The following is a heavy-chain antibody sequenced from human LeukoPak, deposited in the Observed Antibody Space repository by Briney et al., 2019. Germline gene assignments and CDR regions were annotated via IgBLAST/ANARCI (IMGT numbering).Heavy chain of an antibody. CDR2: IIPMLEIT. CDR1: GGTFNTYT. V-gene: IGHV1-69*04. CDR3: ARESPHSSGWDNSLDI. J-gene: IGHJ3*02. D-gene: IGHD6-19*01. Sequence: SVKVSCKASGGTFNTYTFHWVRQAPGQGLEWVGRIIPMLEITNYPQKLQGRVTITADESTSAACMELSSLTSEDTAVYYCARESPHSSGWDNSLDIWGQGTMVTVSS.